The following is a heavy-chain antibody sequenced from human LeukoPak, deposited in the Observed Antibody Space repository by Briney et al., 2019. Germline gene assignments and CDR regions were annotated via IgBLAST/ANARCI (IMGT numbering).Heavy chain of an antibody. CDR3: AREGGTTVTLNPLLDY. V-gene: IGHV4-39*07. CDR1: GGSISSSSYY. Sequence: SETLSLTCTVSGGSISSSSYYWGWIRQPPGKGLEWIGSIYYSGSTYYNPSLKSRVTISVDTSKNQFSLKLSSVTAADTAVYYCAREGGTTVTLNPLLDYWGQGTLVTVSS. D-gene: IGHD4-17*01. CDR2: IYYSGST. J-gene: IGHJ4*02.